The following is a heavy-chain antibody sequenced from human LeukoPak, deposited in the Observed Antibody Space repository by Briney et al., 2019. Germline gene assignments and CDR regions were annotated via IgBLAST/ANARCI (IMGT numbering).Heavy chain of an antibody. J-gene: IGHJ2*01. Sequence: APVKVSCKASGYTFTSYGISWVRQAPGQGLEWMGWISAYNGNTNYAQKLQGRVTMTTDTSTSTAYMELRSLRSDDTAVYYCCRSSSWYGYFDLWGRGTLVTVSS. V-gene: IGHV1-18*01. CDR2: ISAYNGNT. CDR1: GYTFTSYG. CDR3: CRSSSWYGYFDL. D-gene: IGHD6-13*01.